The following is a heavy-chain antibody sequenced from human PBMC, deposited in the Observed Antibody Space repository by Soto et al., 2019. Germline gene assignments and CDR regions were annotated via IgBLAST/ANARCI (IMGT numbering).Heavy chain of an antibody. V-gene: IGHV1-69*13. CDR3: ASAAASGLF. CDR1: GGSFSTYA. J-gene: IGHJ4*01. Sequence: ASVKVSCKASGGSFSTYAFNWLRQAPGQGLEWLGAITPIFGTPNYAQKFQGRVTISVDDSTSKLYLELRSLKYDDTAIYYCASAAASGLFWGQGSLVTVSS. CDR2: ITPIFGTP. D-gene: IGHD6-13*01.